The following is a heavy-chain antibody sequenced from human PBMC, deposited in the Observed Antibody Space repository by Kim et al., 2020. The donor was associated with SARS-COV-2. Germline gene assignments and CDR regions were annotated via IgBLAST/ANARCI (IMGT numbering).Heavy chain of an antibody. Sequence: ASVKVSCKASGYTFTSYYMHWVRQAPGQGLEWMGIINPSGGSTNYAQKFQGRVTMTRDTSTSTAYMELSSLRSEDTAVYYCARDCPYYYGSSGYCGGVYYWGQGTLVTVSS. CDR2: INPSGGST. D-gene: IGHD3-22*01. CDR1: GYTFTSYY. CDR3: ARDCPYYYGSSGYCGGVYY. J-gene: IGHJ4*02. V-gene: IGHV1-46*01.